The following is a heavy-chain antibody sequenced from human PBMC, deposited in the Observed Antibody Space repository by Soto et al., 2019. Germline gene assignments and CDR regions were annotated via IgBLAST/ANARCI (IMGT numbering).Heavy chain of an antibody. V-gene: IGHV1-18*01. Sequence: ASVKVSCKASGYTFTSYGVSWVRQAPGQGLEWMGWISAYNGNTKYAQKLQGRVTMTTDTSTNTAYMDLRSLRSDDTAVYYCARELAGLTSVLYYYGMDVWG. D-gene: IGHD4-4*01. CDR2: ISAYNGNT. CDR1: GYTFTSYG. CDR3: ARELAGLTSVLYYYGMDV. J-gene: IGHJ6*02.